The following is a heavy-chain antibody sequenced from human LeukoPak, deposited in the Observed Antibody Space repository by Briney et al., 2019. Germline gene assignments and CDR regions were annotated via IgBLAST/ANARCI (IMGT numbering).Heavy chain of an antibody. CDR3: AKAPGHTTPLPGASTRAYYLDS. Sequence: SETLSLTCTVSGVSISTYYWGWIRQPPGKGLECIGYVSSNEGTNSNPSLESRVTILVDTSKNQFSLQLSSVTAADTAVYYCAKAPGHTTPLPGASTRAYYLDSWGQGTLVTVSS. CDR1: GVSISTYY. D-gene: IGHD1-1*01. V-gene: IGHV4-59*01. CDR2: VSSNEGT. J-gene: IGHJ4*02.